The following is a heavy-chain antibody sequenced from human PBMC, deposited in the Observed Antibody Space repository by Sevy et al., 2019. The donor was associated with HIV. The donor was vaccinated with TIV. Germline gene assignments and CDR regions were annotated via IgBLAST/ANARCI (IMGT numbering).Heavy chain of an antibody. V-gene: IGHV3-23*01. CDR1: GFPFSSYA. CDR2: LICGGSRT. D-gene: IGHD2-8*02. Sequence: GGSLRLSCAASGFPFSSYAMSWVRQAPGKGLEWVSTLICGGSRTYYADSVTGRFIISRDNSRNTLDLQMNSLRAEDTAIYYCAKRRVQSGLSGGGANYGMDVCGRGTTVTVSS. CDR3: AKRRVQSGLSGGGANYGMDV. J-gene: IGHJ6*02.